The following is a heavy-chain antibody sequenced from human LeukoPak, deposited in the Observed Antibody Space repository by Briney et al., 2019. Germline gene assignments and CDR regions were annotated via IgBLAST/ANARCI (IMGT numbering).Heavy chain of an antibody. Sequence: GGSLRLSCAASVFTFITYLMSWGRQAPGKGLEWGANIKQDGSDKYYVDSVKGRFTISRDNAKNSLFLQMNSLRAEDTAVYYCARVRCSSNSCFPDYWGQGTLVTVSS. J-gene: IGHJ4*02. D-gene: IGHD2-2*01. CDR2: IKQDGSDK. V-gene: IGHV3-7*01. CDR3: ARVRCSSNSCFPDY. CDR1: VFTFITYL.